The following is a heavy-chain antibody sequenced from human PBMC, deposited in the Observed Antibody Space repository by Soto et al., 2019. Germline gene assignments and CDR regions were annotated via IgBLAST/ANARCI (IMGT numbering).Heavy chain of an antibody. Sequence: SETLSLTCAVSGGSISSGGYSWSWIRQPPGKGLEWIGYIYHSGTTYYNPSLKSRVTISVDRSKNQFSLKLNSVTAADTAVYYCARGVKYNDSSGSSGFDPWGQGALVPVSS. D-gene: IGHD3-22*01. V-gene: IGHV4-30-2*01. CDR3: ARGVKYNDSSGSSGFDP. J-gene: IGHJ5*02. CDR2: IYHSGTT. CDR1: GGSISSGGYS.